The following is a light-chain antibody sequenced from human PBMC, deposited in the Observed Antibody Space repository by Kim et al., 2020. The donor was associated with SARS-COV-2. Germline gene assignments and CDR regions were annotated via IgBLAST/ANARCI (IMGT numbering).Light chain of an antibody. V-gene: IGKV1-39*01. J-gene: IGKJ1*01. Sequence: ASVGDRVTITCRASQSISSYLNWYQQKPVKAPKLLIYAASSLQSGVPSRFSGSGSGTDFTLTISSLQPEDFATYYCQQSYSTPWTFGQGTKVEIK. CDR1: QSISSY. CDR2: AAS. CDR3: QQSYSTPWT.